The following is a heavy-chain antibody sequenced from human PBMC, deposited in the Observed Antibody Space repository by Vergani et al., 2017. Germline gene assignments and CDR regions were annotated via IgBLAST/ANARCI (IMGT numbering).Heavy chain of an antibody. CDR2: IYYSGST. Sequence: QLQLQESGPGLVKPSETLSLTCTVSGGSISSSSYYWSWIRQPPGKGLEWIGYIYYSGSTNYNPSLKSRVTISVDTSKNQFSLKLSSVTAADTAVYYCAKSSIAARPVYYYYMDVWGKGTTVTVSS. CDR3: AKSSIAARPVYYYYMDV. V-gene: IGHV4-61*05. D-gene: IGHD6-6*01. CDR1: GGSISSSSYY. J-gene: IGHJ6*03.